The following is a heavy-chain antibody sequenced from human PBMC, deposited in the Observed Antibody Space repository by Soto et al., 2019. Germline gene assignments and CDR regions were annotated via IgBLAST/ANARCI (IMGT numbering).Heavy chain of an antibody. CDR3: ARYELLTASMRIGDYYYGMDF. V-gene: IGHV3-48*03. J-gene: IGHJ6*02. Sequence: GGSLRPACAASGSTLSSYETNWVRPAPGEGLGWDSYISGSGGAIYYADSVKGRFTISRDNAKNSVYLQMNSLRVEDTAVYYCARYELLTASMRIGDYYYGMDFWGQGTTFTV. CDR1: GSTLSSYE. CDR2: ISGSGGAI. D-gene: IGHD1-26*01.